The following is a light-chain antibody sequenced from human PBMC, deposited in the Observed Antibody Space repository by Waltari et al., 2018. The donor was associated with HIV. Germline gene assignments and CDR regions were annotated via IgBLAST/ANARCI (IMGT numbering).Light chain of an antibody. Sequence: QSVLTQPPSASGTPGQRVTISSSGSSANIGNNYVYWYLQPRGTAPKLLIYRNKQRPSGVPDRFSGSKSDTSASLAISGLRSEDEADYFCATWDDSLSGPVFGGGTKLTVL. CDR1: SANIGNNY. V-gene: IGLV1-47*01. J-gene: IGLJ3*02. CDR2: RNK. CDR3: ATWDDSLSGPV.